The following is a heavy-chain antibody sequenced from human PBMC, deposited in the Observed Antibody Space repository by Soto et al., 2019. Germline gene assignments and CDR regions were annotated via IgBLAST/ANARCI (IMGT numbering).Heavy chain of an antibody. V-gene: IGHV4-31*03. D-gene: IGHD2-21*02. Sequence: QVQLQESGPGLVKPSQTLSLTCTVSGGSISTGGYYWTWIRQHPGKGLEWIGYIYYSGSTYYNPSLKSRVTISVDTSKNQFPLKLSSVTAPDTAVYYCARGLAVTLFDNWGQGTLVTVSS. CDR1: GGSISTGGYY. CDR2: IYYSGST. CDR3: ARGLAVTLFDN. J-gene: IGHJ4*02.